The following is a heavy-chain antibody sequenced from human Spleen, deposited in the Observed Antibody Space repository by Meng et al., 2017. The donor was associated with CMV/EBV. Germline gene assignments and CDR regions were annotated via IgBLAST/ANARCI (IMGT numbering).Heavy chain of an antibody. V-gene: IGHV1-2*02. Sequence: YYMHWVRQAPGPGLEWMGWINPNSGGTNYAQKFQGRVTMTRDTSISTAYMELSRLRSDDTAVYYCARGGVVAGIVVVPAATTNWFDPWGQGTLVTSPQ. D-gene: IGHD2-2*01. CDR1: YY. CDR2: INPNSGGT. CDR3: ARGGVVAGIVVVPAATTNWFDP. J-gene: IGHJ5*02.